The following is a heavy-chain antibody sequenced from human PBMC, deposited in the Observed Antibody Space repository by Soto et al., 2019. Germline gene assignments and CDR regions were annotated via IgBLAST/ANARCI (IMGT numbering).Heavy chain of an antibody. CDR1: GFAFSSYG. Sequence: QAQLVESGGGVVQPGRSLRLSCAASGFAFSSYGMHWVRQAPGTGLEWVAVISYDGSLQHYADSVKGRFTISRDNAKNVVLLQMTSLRAEDTAAYYCLSDRGYGHASVPYAWGQGTLVSVSS. CDR2: ISYDGSLQ. J-gene: IGHJ5*02. CDR3: LSDRGYGHASVPYA. D-gene: IGHD5-12*01. V-gene: IGHV3-30*03.